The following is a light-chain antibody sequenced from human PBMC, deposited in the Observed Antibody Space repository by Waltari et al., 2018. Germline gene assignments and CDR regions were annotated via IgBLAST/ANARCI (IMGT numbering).Light chain of an antibody. CDR3: QQYNNWLWT. Sequence: EIVMTQSPATLSVSPGERAPLSCRASQSVSSNLAWYQQKPGQAPKLLIDGASIRDTGSPARFSGSGSGTEFTLTISSMQSEDFAVYYCQQYNNWLWTFGQGTKVEIK. V-gene: IGKV3-15*01. CDR1: QSVSSN. J-gene: IGKJ1*01. CDR2: GAS.